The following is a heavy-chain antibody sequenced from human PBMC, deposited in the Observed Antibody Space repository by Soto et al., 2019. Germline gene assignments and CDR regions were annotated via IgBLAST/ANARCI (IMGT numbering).Heavy chain of an antibody. J-gene: IGHJ6*02. CDR3: AKRLGAGYSYGPNGMDV. CDR2: ISYDGSNK. V-gene: IGHV3-30*18. D-gene: IGHD5-18*01. CDR1: GFTFSSYG. Sequence: PGGSLRLSCAASGFTFSSYGMHWVRQAPGKGLEWVAVISYDGSNKYYADSVKGRFTISRDNSKNTLYLQMNSLRAEDTAVYYCAKRLGAGYSYGPNGMDVWGQGTTVTVSS.